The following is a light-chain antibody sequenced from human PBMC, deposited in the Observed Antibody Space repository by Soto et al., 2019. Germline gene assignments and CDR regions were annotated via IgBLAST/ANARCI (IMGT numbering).Light chain of an antibody. CDR1: SNDVGSYNY. CDR2: EVS. V-gene: IGLV2-23*02. CDR3: CSYAGSSLYV. Sequence: QSALTQPASVSGSPGQSITVSCTGTSNDVGSYNYVSWYQQHPGKAPKLMIYEVSKRPSGVSNRFSGSKSGNTASLTISGLQAEDEADYYCCSYAGSSLYVFGTGTKVTVL. J-gene: IGLJ1*01.